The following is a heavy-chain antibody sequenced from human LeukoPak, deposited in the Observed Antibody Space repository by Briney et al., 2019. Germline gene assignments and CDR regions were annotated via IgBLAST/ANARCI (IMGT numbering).Heavy chain of an antibody. J-gene: IGHJ4*02. CDR1: GFTFSNGW. CDR3: ARSLPYGTTWYGRSDF. CDR2: IRQDGDTK. Sequence: PGGSLRLSCVGSGFTFSNGWMNWVRQAPGKGLEWVANIRQDGDTKYYVDSVKGRFTISRDNAMNSLYLQMNSLRAEDTAIYYCARSLPYGTTWYGRSDFWGQGTLVTVSS. V-gene: IGHV3-7*03. D-gene: IGHD6-13*01.